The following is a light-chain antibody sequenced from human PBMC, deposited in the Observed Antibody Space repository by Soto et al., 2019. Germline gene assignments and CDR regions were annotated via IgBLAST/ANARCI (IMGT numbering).Light chain of an antibody. V-gene: IGKV3-20*01. Sequence: EIVLTQSPGTLSLSPGERATPSCRASQSVGRDYLAWYQQKPGQAPRLLIYHASNRATGIPDRFSGSGSGTDFTLTISRLEPEDFAEFYCQQYASSPLTFGGGTKVEIK. CDR3: QQYASSPLT. CDR1: QSVGRDY. CDR2: HAS. J-gene: IGKJ4*01.